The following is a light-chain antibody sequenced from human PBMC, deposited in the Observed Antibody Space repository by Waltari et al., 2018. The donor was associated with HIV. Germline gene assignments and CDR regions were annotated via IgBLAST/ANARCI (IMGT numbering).Light chain of an antibody. CDR3: AAWDAGLSGPV. CDR2: RTN. J-gene: IGLJ3*02. V-gene: IGLV1-47*01. Sequence: QSVLTQLPSASGTPGQRVTICCSGRSSNIGSNNVYWYRQLPGTAPKLLIYRTNHRTPGGPNRFPGSKSGTSASMAITGRRSEGEADYYCAAWDAGLSGPVFGGGTKLTVL. CDR1: SSNIGSNN.